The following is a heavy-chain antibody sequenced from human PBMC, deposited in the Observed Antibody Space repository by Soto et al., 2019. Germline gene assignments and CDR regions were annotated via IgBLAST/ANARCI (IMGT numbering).Heavy chain of an antibody. CDR3: ARETLGSTSWFTPYYFDY. Sequence: ASVKVSCKASGYTFTSYGISWVRQAPGQGLEWMGWISAYNGNTNYAQKLQGRVTMTTDTSTSTAYMELRSLRSDDTAVYYCARETLGSTSWFTPYYFDYWGQGTLVTVSS. CDR1: GYTFTSYG. CDR2: ISAYNGNT. D-gene: IGHD6-13*01. J-gene: IGHJ4*02. V-gene: IGHV1-18*01.